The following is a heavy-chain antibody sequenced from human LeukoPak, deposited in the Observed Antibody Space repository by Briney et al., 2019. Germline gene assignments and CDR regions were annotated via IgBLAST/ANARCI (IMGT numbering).Heavy chain of an antibody. V-gene: IGHV3-30-3*01. CDR2: ISYDGSSK. D-gene: IGHD1-26*01. CDR3: ARVGAAGFDY. J-gene: IGHJ4*02. CDR1: GLTFSSYA. Sequence: GGSLRLSCAASGLTFSSYAMHWVRQAPGKGLEWVAVISYDGSSKYYADSVKGRFTISRDNAKNSLYLQLNSLRGEDTAVYYCARVGAAGFDYWGQGTLVTVSS.